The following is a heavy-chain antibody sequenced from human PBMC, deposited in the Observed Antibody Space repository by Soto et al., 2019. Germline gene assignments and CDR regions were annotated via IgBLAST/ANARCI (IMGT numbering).Heavy chain of an antibody. CDR3: ARDRAVVVTATGRPDAFDI. D-gene: IGHD2-21*02. CDR2: INSDGSST. J-gene: IGHJ3*02. V-gene: IGHV3-74*01. Sequence: GGSLRLSCAASGFTFSSYWMHWVRQAPGKGLVWVSRINSDGSSTSYADSVKGRFTISRDNAKNSLYLQMNSLRDEDTAVYYCARDRAVVVTATGRPDAFDIWGQGTMVTVSS. CDR1: GFTFSSYW.